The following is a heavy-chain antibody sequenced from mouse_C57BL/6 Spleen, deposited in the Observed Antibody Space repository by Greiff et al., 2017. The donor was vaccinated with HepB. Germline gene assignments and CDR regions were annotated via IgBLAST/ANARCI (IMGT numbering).Heavy chain of an antibody. J-gene: IGHJ4*01. D-gene: IGHD1-1*02. CDR3: AREGWSYAMDY. Sequence: VQLKESGGGLVKPGGSLKLSCAASGFTFSSYAMSWVRQTPEKRLEWVATISDGGSYTYYPDNVKGRFTISRDNAKNNLYLQMSHLKSEDTAMYYCAREGWSYAMDYWGQGTSVTVSS. V-gene: IGHV5-4*01. CDR2: ISDGGSYT. CDR1: GFTFSSYA.